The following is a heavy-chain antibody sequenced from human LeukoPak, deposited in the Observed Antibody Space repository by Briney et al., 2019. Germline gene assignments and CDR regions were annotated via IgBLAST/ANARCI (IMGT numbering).Heavy chain of an antibody. V-gene: IGHV4-59*01. CDR3: AREGSGRYYYGLDV. CDR1: GGSISNYY. CDR2: VYYSGST. Sequence: ASETLPLTCTVSGGSISNYYWSWIRQPPGKGLEWIGYVYYSGSTNYNPSLKSRVTISVDTSKNQFSLKLSSVTAADTAVYYCAREGSGRYYYGLDVWGQGTTVTVSS. J-gene: IGHJ6*02. D-gene: IGHD2-15*01.